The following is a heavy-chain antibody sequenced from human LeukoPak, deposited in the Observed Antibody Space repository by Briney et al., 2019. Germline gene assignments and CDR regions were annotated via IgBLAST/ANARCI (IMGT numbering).Heavy chain of an antibody. CDR3: ARGGFLHSFDI. CDR1: GFTFRDYW. Sequence: GGSLRLSRAASGFTFRDYWIHWVRQAPGKGLVGVSRINNVGTNTIYADSVKGRFSISRDNAKNTLSLQMSSVRDEDTAVYYCARGGFLHSFDIWGQGTMVTVSS. V-gene: IGHV3-74*01. CDR2: INNVGTNT. D-gene: IGHD3-22*01. J-gene: IGHJ3*02.